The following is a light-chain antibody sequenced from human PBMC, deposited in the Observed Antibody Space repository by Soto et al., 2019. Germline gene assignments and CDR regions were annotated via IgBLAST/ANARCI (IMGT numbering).Light chain of an antibody. V-gene: IGLV2-14*01. Sequence: QSALTQPASVSGAPGQRITISCTGTSSDIGSNNYVSWFQQRPGKAPTLIIYEVSNRPSGVSTHFCGSKSGNTASLTISGLLPEDEDEYYCSSYTSTTRLFGGGTKVTVL. CDR1: SSDIGSNNY. J-gene: IGLJ3*02. CDR3: SSYTSTTRL. CDR2: EVS.